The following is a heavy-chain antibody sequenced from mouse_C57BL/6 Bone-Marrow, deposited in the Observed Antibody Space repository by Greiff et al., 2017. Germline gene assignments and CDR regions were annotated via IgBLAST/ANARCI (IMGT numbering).Heavy chain of an antibody. Sequence: QVQLQQPGAELVRPGTSVKLSCKASGYTFTSYWMHWVKQRPGQGLEWIGVIDPSDSYTNYNQKFKGKATLTVDTSSSPAYRQLSSLKSEDSAVYYWERKVVAKAMDYWGQGTSVTVSS. V-gene: IGHV1-59*01. D-gene: IGHD1-1*01. J-gene: IGHJ4*01. CDR2: IDPSDSYT. CDR3: ERKVVAKAMDY. CDR1: GYTFTSYW.